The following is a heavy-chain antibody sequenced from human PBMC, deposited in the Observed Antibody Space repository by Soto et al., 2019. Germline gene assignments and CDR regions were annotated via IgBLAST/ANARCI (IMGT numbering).Heavy chain of an antibody. J-gene: IGHJ5*02. Sequence: GGSLRLSCAASEITFTDFYMSWIRQAPGRGLEWISYISNTGSTKYYADSVKGRFTISRDNAKNSLYMEMNSLKAEDTAVYFCATAGGIAAAGYWFDPWGQGTLVTVSS. CDR2: ISNTGSTK. CDR1: EITFTDFY. CDR3: ATAGGIAAAGYWFDP. V-gene: IGHV3-11*01. D-gene: IGHD6-13*01.